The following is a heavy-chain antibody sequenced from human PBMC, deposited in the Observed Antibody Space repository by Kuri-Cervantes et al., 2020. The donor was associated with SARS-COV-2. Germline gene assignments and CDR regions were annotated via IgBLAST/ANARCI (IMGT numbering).Heavy chain of an antibody. Sequence: GSLRLSCTVSGYSISSGYYWGWVRQPPGKWLEWIGSIYYSGSTFYSPSLMSRVTISVDTSKNQFSLELTSVTAADTAIYYCASEYSTTTFRPAGNSYNKYFDYWGQGTQVTVSS. J-gene: IGHJ4*02. CDR1: GYSISSGYY. V-gene: IGHV4-38-2*02. CDR3: ASEYSTTTFRPAGNSYNKYFDY. CDR2: IYYSGST. D-gene: IGHD2-2*01.